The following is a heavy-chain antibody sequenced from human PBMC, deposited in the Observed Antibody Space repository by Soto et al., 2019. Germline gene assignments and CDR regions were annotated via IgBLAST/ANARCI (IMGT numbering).Heavy chain of an antibody. CDR3: AKNQERELPRVIDF. V-gene: IGHV3-23*01. J-gene: IGHJ4*02. CDR1: GLTFSNYA. D-gene: IGHD1-7*01. Sequence: AGGSLRLSCATSGLTFSNYAMSWVRQAPGGGLEWVSSMSGSSSTTYYADSVRGRFTISRDRSKNTLYLQMSSLRAKDTALYYCAKNQERELPRVIDFWGQGTLVTVSS. CDR2: MSGSSSTT.